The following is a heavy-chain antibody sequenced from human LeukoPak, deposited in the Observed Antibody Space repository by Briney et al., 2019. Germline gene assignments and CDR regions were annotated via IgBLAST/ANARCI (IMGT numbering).Heavy chain of an antibody. D-gene: IGHD5-24*01. J-gene: IGHJ4*02. CDR2: IYYSGST. V-gene: IGHV4-59*08. CDR3: ARLRDGYNILVDY. Sequence: NPSETLSLTCTVSGGSISSYYWSWIRQPPGKGLEWIGYIYYSGSTNYNPSLKSRVTISVDTSKNQFSLKLSSVTAADTAVYYCARLRDGYNILVDYWGQGTLVTVSS. CDR1: GGSISSYY.